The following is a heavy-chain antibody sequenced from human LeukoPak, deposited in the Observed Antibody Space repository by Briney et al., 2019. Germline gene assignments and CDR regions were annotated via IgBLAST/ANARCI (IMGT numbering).Heavy chain of an antibody. V-gene: IGHV3-23*01. Sequence: GGSLRLSCAASGFTFSSHDMSWVRQAPGKGLEWISAIRSGSGSSFYADSVKGRFTISRDNPKNTLYLQMNSLRAEDTAVYYCARDIAARRFDYWGQGTLVTVSS. D-gene: IGHD6-6*01. CDR3: ARDIAARRFDY. CDR2: IRSGSGSS. CDR1: GFTFSSHD. J-gene: IGHJ4*02.